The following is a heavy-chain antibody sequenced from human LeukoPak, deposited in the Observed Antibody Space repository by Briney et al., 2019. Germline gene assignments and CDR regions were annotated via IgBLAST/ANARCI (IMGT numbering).Heavy chain of an antibody. Sequence: PGGSLRLSCAASGFTFSIYAMSWVRQAPGKGLQWVSSITSSGDGTYYADSVKGRFTISRDNSENMLYLQMNSLRVEDTAVYFCAKDRPNYYGSNGHYYRLDGDYWGQGSLVTVSS. V-gene: IGHV3-23*01. CDR2: ITSSGDGT. D-gene: IGHD3-22*01. CDR1: GFTFSIYA. J-gene: IGHJ4*02. CDR3: AKDRPNYYGSNGHYYRLDGDY.